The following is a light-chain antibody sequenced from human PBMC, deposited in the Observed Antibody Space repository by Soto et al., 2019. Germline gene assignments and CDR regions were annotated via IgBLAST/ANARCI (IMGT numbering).Light chain of an antibody. V-gene: IGLV3-21*04. CDR3: QVWDSSSDRDVV. CDR2: YDS. Sequence: SSELTQPPSVSVAPGKTARITCGGNNIGSKSVHWYQQKPGQAPVLVIYYDSDRPSGIPERFSGSNSGNTATLTISRVEAGDEADYYCQVWDSSSDRDVVFGGGTKRTVL. J-gene: IGLJ2*01. CDR1: NIGSKS.